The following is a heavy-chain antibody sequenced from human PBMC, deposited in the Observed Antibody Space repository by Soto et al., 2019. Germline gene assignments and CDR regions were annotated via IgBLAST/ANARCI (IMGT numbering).Heavy chain of an antibody. CDR2: IYYSGST. V-gene: IGHV4-59*01. D-gene: IGHD5-18*01. J-gene: IGHJ4*02. CDR3: ARATGYSYGELDY. Sequence: SETLSLTCTVSGGSIINNYWTWIRQPPGKGLEWIGYIYYSGSTNYNPSLKSRVTISVDTSKNQFSLKLSSVTAADTAVYYCARATGYSYGELDYWGQGTLVTVSS. CDR1: GGSIINNY.